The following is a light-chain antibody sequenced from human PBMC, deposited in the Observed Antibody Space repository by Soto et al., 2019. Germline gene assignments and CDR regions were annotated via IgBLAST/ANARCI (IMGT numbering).Light chain of an antibody. CDR2: DVT. CDR1: SSDVGGYNY. CDR3: CSYAGSYTLYV. V-gene: IGLV2-11*01. Sequence: QSALNQPASVSGSPGQSITISCTGTSSDVGGYNYVSWYQQHPGKAPRLMIYDVTKRPSGVPDRFSGSKSGNTASLTVSGLQAEDEADYYCCSYAGSYTLYVFGTGTKVTVL. J-gene: IGLJ1*01.